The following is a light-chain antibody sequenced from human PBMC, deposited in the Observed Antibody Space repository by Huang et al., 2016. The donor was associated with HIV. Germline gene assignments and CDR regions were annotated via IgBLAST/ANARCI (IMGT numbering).Light chain of an antibody. CDR1: QSLSASSNKKNA. J-gene: IGKJ4*01. CDR3: QQYASSPRT. V-gene: IGKV4-1*01. CDR2: WAS. Sequence: DIVMTQSPDSLAVSLGERATINCQSSQSLSASSNKKNALGWYQHKPGQPPKLLIYWASTRESGVPDRFSGSGSGTDFTLTIRNLQAEDVAVYFCQQYASSPRTFGGGTKVEIK.